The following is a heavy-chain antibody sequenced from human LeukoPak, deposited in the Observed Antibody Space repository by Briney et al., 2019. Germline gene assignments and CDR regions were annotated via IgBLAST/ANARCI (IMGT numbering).Heavy chain of an antibody. Sequence: SETLSLTCTVSSGSISGYYWSWIRQPPGKGLEWVGYISYSGSTNYNPSLKSRVTISVDTSKTQFSLRLTSVTAADTAVYYCTRHWSTGNSFYRFDFWGQGTLVTVSS. CDR3: TRHWSTGNSFYRFDF. CDR1: SGSISGYY. V-gene: IGHV4-59*08. CDR2: ISYSGST. J-gene: IGHJ4*02. D-gene: IGHD4-23*01.